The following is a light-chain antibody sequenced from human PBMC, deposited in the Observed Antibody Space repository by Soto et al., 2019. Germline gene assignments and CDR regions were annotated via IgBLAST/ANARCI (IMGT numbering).Light chain of an antibody. Sequence: DIQMTQSPSTLSASVGDRVTITCRASQSISSWLAWYQQKSGKAPKVLIYKASSLEIGVPSRFSGSGFGTEFTLTISSLQPDDSATYYCQQYSSYSLTFGQGTKLEIK. V-gene: IGKV1-5*03. CDR1: QSISSW. CDR3: QQYSSYSLT. J-gene: IGKJ2*01. CDR2: KAS.